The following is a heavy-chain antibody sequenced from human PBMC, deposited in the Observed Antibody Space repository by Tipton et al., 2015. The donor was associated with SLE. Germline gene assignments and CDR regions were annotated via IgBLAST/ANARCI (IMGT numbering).Heavy chain of an antibody. CDR2: MNPNSGNT. Sequence: QLVQSGAEVKKPGSSVKVSCKASGGTFSSYAISWVRQAPGQGLEWMGWMNPNSGNTGYAQKFQGRVTMTRNTSISTAYMELSSLRSEDTAVYYCVPSGPHYWGQGTLVTVSS. J-gene: IGHJ4*02. CDR3: VPSGPHY. V-gene: IGHV1-8*02. CDR1: GGTFSSYA. D-gene: IGHD1-14*01.